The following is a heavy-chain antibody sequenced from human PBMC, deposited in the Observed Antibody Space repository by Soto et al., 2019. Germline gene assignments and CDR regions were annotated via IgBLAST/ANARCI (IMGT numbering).Heavy chain of an antibody. CDR2: IYYSGST. CDR3: ARADVWTYYFDY. D-gene: IGHD3-3*01. CDR1: CGSISSGGYC. J-gene: IGHJ4*02. Sequence: SDTLSLTFIVSCGSISSGGYCGIFKRQHPGKGLEWIGYIYYSGSTYYNPSLKSRVTISVDTSKNQFSLKLSSVTAADTAVYYCARADVWTYYFDYWGQGTLVTVSS. V-gene: IGHV4-31*03.